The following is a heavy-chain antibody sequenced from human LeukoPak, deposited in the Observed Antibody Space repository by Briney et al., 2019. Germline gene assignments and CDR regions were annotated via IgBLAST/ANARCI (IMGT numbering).Heavy chain of an antibody. CDR1: GFTFSSYG. V-gene: IGHV3-30*18. Sequence: QPGGSLRLSCAASGFTFSSYGMHWVRQAPGKGLEWVAVISYDGSNKYYADSVKGRFTISRDNSKNTLYLQMNSLRAEDTAVYYCAKDHYYDSSGYSFFDYWGQGTLVTVSS. CDR2: ISYDGSNK. J-gene: IGHJ4*02. CDR3: AKDHYYDSSGYSFFDY. D-gene: IGHD3-22*01.